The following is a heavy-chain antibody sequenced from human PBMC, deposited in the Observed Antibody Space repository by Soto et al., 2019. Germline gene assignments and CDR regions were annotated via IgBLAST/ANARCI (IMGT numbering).Heavy chain of an antibody. J-gene: IGHJ4*02. Sequence: GGSLRLSCAASGFTFSNYAMSWVRQAPGKGLEWVSTISGNGGSTYYADSVKGRFTISRDNSKNMLFLQINSLRDDDSAVYYCAKRPASLITFDVWGQGTPVTVFS. V-gene: IGHV3-23*01. D-gene: IGHD2-2*01. CDR3: AKRPASLITFDV. CDR2: ISGNGGST. CDR1: GFTFSNYA.